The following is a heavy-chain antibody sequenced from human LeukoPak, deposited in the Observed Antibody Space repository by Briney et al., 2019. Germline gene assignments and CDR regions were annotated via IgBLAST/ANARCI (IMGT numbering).Heavy chain of an antibody. CDR1: GGSTSSYI. J-gene: IGHJ5*02. Sequence: SEIPSVTWTVSGGSTSSYIWCLSRQPARKGLGWIGRIYTSGSTNYNPSLKSRVTISVDTSKNQFPLKLSCETAADAAVYYCARELRYGDWLLYWFDPWGQGTLVTVSS. CDR2: IYTSGST. D-gene: IGHD3-9*01. V-gene: IGHV4-4*07. CDR3: ARELRYGDWLLYWFDP.